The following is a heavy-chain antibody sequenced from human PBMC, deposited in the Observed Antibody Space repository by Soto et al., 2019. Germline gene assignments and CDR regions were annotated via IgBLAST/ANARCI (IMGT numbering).Heavy chain of an antibody. Sequence: SENLSLTCAVSGGSISSGAYSWSWIRQPPGKGLEWIGYLYHGGATYSNPSLKNRVTISGDWSKNQFSLKLNSVTAADAPAYHFDINFPAMGLFHYWGPGILVTVSS. CDR3: DINFPAMGLFHY. CDR2: LYHGGAT. V-gene: IGHV4-30-2*01. J-gene: IGHJ4*02. CDR1: GGSISSGAYS. D-gene: IGHD5-18*01.